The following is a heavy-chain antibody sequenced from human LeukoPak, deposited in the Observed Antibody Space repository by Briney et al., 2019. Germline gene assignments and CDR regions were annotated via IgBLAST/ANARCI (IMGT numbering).Heavy chain of an antibody. D-gene: IGHD4-17*01. Sequence: GSLRLSCAASGFTFSSYAMHWVRQAPGKGLEWVAVISYDGSNKYYADSVKGRFTISRDNSKNTLYLQMNSLRAEDTAVYYCARGGVSSDYPLGYWGQGTLVTVSS. J-gene: IGHJ4*02. V-gene: IGHV3-30*04. CDR3: ARGGVSSDYPLGY. CDR1: GFTFSSYA. CDR2: ISYDGSNK.